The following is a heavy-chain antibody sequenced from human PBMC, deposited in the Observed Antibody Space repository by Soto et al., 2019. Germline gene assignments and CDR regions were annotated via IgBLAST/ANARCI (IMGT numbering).Heavy chain of an antibody. CDR1: GYSFISYW. D-gene: IGHD2-21*02. CDR2: VYPGNSDT. J-gene: IGHJ4*02. V-gene: IGHV5-51*01. CDR3: ARGRSLAYCGADCYSMDY. Sequence: EVQLVQSGAEVKKPGESLKISCKASGYSFISYWIAWVRQMPGTGLEWMGIVYPGNSDTRYSPSFQGQVTISVDKSITTAYLQWSSLKASDSGMYYCARGRSLAYCGADCYSMDYWGQGTLVTVSS.